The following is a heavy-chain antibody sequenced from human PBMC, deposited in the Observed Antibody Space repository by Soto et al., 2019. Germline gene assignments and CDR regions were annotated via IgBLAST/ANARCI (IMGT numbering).Heavy chain of an antibody. D-gene: IGHD3-10*01. CDR1: GFTFSSYA. CDR3: ARDLRTMVRVEYYYYYYGMDV. CDR2: ISHDGSNK. J-gene: IGHJ6*02. V-gene: IGHV3-30-3*01. Sequence: SGGSLRLSCAGSGFTFSSYAMHWVRQAPGKGLEWVAVISHDGSNKYYADSVKGRFTISRDNSQSTLYLQMNSLRPEDTAVYYCARDLRTMVRVEYYYYYYGMDVWGQGTTVTVSS.